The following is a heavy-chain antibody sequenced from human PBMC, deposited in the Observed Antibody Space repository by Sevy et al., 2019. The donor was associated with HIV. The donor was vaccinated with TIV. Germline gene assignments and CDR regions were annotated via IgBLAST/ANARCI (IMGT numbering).Heavy chain of an antibody. CDR2: ISFDGYTS. D-gene: IGHD4-17*01. V-gene: IGHV3-30-3*01. J-gene: IGHJ4*02. CDR1: GFTFSHFS. Sequence: GGSLRLSCAASGFTFSHFSMYWVRQAPGKGLEWVALISFDGYTSSYADSVRGRFTISRDNTKDTLYLQMNSLTLDDTAVYYCARPPTPYGDYDYYFDYWGQRTLVTVSS. CDR3: ARPPTPYGDYDYYFDY.